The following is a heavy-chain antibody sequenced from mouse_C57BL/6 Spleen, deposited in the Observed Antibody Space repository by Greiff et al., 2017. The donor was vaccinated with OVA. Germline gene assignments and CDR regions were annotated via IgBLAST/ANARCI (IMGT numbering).Heavy chain of an antibody. CDR2: INPSTGGT. D-gene: IGHD1-1*01. Sequence: EVQLQQSGPELVKPGASVKISCKASGYSFTGYYMNWVKQSPEKSLEWIGEINPSTGGTTYNQKFKAKATLTLDKSSSTAYMQLKSLTSEDSAVYYLARRFYYGSSYWYFEVWGTGTTVTVSS. V-gene: IGHV1-42*01. J-gene: IGHJ1*03. CDR1: GYSFTGYY. CDR3: ARRFYYGSSYWYFEV.